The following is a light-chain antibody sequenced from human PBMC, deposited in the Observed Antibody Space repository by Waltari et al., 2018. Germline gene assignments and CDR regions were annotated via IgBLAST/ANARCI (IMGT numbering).Light chain of an antibody. CDR3: QQYSNWTPQWT. V-gene: IGKV3-15*01. CDR2: GAS. CDR1: EGISNY. Sequence: EIVMTQSPGTLSVSPGERVSLSCRASEGISNYLACYQQTPGQAPRPLIYGASTRATGSPARFSVSGSGTEFTLTISSLRSEDFGVYYCQQYSNWTPQWTFGQGTKLEIK. J-gene: IGKJ2*02.